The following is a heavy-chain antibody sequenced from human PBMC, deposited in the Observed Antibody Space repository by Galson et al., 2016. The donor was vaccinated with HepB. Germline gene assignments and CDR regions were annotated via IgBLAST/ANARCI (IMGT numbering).Heavy chain of an antibody. CDR3: ARAGVGNSFDY. V-gene: IGHV1-2*05. Sequence: SVKVSCKASGYTFTGYYMHWVRQAPGQGFEWMGRISPNSGGTDFAQNFQGRVTMTRDTSISPGYMELSSLRSDDTGVYYCARAGVGNSFDYWGQGTLVAVSS. J-gene: IGHJ4*02. D-gene: IGHD3-10*01. CDR1: GYTFTGYY. CDR2: ISPNSGGT.